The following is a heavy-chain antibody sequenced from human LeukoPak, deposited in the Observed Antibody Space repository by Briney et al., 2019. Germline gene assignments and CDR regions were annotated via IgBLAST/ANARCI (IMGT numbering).Heavy chain of an antibody. J-gene: IGHJ4*02. V-gene: IGHV1-69*04. CDR1: GGTFSSYA. CDR3: ARDLPSSKYGDYGYYFDY. CDR2: IIPILGIA. D-gene: IGHD4-17*01. Sequence: GASVKVSCKASGGTFSSYAISWVRQAPGQGLEWMGRIIPILGIANNAQKFQGRVTITADKSTSTAYVELSSLRSEDTAMYYCARDLPSSKYGDYGYYFDYWGQRTLVTVSS.